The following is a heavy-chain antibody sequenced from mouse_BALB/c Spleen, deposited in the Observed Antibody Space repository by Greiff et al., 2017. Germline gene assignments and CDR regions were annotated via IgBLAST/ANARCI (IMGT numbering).Heavy chain of an antibody. D-gene: IGHD2-4*01. Sequence: EVKLVESGGGLVKPGGSLKLSCAASGFTFSDYYMYWVRQTPEKRLEWVATISDGGSYTYYPDSVKGRFTISRDNAKNNLYLQMSSLKSEDTAMYYCARDPYDYDEAYWGQGTLVTVSA. CDR3: ARDPYDYDEAY. CDR2: ISDGGSYT. V-gene: IGHV5-4*02. J-gene: IGHJ3*01. CDR1: GFTFSDYY.